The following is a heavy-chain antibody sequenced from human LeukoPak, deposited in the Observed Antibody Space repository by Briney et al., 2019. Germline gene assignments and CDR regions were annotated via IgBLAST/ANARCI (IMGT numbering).Heavy chain of an antibody. CDR3: AKDPKYGSYSSGAFDI. V-gene: IGHV3-33*06. J-gene: IGHJ3*02. CDR2: IWYDGSNK. Sequence: HPGRSLRLSCAASGFTFSSYGMHWVRQTPGKGLEWVAVIWYDGSNKYYADFVKGRFTISRDNSKNTLYLQMNSLRAEDTAVCYCAKDPKYGSYSSGAFDIWGQGTMVTVSS. D-gene: IGHD1-26*01. CDR1: GFTFSSYG.